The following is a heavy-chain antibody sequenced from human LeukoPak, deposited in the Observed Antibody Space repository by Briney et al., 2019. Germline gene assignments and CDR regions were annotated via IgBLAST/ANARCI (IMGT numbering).Heavy chain of an antibody. J-gene: IGHJ4*02. CDR1: GFTFSSYS. CDR3: AKDPRRFGAY. V-gene: IGHV3-21*01. CDR2: ISSSSYI. D-gene: IGHD3-10*01. Sequence: GGSLRLSCAASGFTFSSYSMNWVRQAPGKGLEWVSSISSSSYIYYADSVKGRFTISRDNSKNTLYLQMNSLRAEDTAVYYCAKDPRRFGAYWGQGTLVTVSS.